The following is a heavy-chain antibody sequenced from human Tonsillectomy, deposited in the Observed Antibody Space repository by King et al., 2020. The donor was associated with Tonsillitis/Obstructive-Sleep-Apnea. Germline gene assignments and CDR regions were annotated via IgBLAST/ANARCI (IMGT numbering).Heavy chain of an antibody. V-gene: IGHV1-69*01. D-gene: IGHD2-2*02. Sequence: AQLVQSGAEVKKPGSSVKVSCKASGGTFSSYAISWVRQAPGQGLEWMGGIIPIFGTANYAQKFQGRVTITADESTSTAYMELSSLRSEDTAVYYCARGPTRGSDRDIVVVPAAILHYYYYYMDVWGKGTTVTVSS. CDR2: IIPIFGTA. CDR3: ARGPTRGSDRDIVVVPAAILHYYYYYMDV. J-gene: IGHJ6*03. CDR1: GGTFSSYA.